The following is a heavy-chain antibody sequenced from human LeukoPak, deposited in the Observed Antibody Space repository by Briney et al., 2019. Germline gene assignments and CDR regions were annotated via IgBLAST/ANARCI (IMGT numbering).Heavy chain of an antibody. V-gene: IGHV4-59*01. CDR1: GGSISSYY. J-gene: IGHJ4*02. CDR3: ATMVQGVHTYFGS. D-gene: IGHD3-10*01. CDR2: IYYRGST. Sequence: SETLSLTCTVSGGSISSYYWSWIRQPSGKGLVWIGYIYYRGSTNYNPSLKSRVTISVDTSKNQFSLKLSSVTAADTAVYYCATMVQGVHTYFGSWGQGNLVAVSS.